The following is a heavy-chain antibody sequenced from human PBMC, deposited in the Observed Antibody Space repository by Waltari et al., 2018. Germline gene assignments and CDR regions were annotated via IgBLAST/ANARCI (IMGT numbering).Heavy chain of an antibody. CDR3: ATDQLGEGDY. J-gene: IGHJ4*02. D-gene: IGHD1-1*01. CDR2: VDPEDVET. V-gene: IGHV1-69-2*01. CDR1: GYPGTDYY. Sequence: EVQVVHSGAEVKKPGATVEISCKASGYPGTDYYMHWIQQAPGKGLEWMGRVDPEDVETIYAEKYQDRVTITADTSTDTAYMELSSLRSEDTAVYYCATDQLGEGDYWGQGTLVTVSS.